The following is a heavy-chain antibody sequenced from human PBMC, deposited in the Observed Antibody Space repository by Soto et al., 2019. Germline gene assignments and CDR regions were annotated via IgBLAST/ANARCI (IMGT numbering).Heavy chain of an antibody. CDR2: INAGNGNT. CDR3: ARGLNGYLHYFDY. Sequence: APVKVSCKASGYPFTSYAMHWVRQAPGKRLEWMGWINAGNGNTKYSQKFQGRVTITRDTSASTAYMELSSLRSEDTAVYYCARGLNGYLHYFDYWGQGTLVTVSS. V-gene: IGHV1-3*01. D-gene: IGHD5-18*01. CDR1: GYPFTSYA. J-gene: IGHJ4*02.